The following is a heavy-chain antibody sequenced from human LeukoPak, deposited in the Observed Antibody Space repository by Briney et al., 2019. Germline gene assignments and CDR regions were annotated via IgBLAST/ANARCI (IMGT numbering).Heavy chain of an antibody. V-gene: IGHV1-2*02. CDR3: ARDWGDSYPRYFDL. CDR2: INPNSGGT. CDR1: GYTFTGYY. D-gene: IGHD2-21*02. J-gene: IGHJ2*01. Sequence: GASVNVSCKASGYTFTGYYMHWVRQAPGQGLEWMGWINPNSGGTSYAQKFQGRVTMTRDTSISTAYMELSRLRSDDTAVYYCARDWGDSYPRYFDLWGRGTLVTVSS.